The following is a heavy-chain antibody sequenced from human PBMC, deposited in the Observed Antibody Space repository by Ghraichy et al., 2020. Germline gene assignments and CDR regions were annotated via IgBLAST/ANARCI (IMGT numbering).Heavy chain of an antibody. CDR2: ISSSSSYI. CDR3: ARGGNCGGDCYDVYYYYYYMDV. J-gene: IGHJ6*03. D-gene: IGHD2-21*02. Sequence: GGSLRLSCAASGFTFSSYSMNWVRQAPGKGLEWVSSISSSSSYIYYADSVQGRFTISRDNAKNSLYLQMNSLRAEDTAVYYCARGGNCGGDCYDVYYYYYYMDVWGKGTTVTVSS. V-gene: IGHV3-21*01. CDR1: GFTFSSYS.